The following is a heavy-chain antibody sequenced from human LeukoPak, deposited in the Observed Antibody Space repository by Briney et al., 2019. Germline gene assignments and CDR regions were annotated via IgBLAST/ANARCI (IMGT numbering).Heavy chain of an antibody. D-gene: IGHD3-9*01. V-gene: IGHV1-2*02. CDR2: INPNSGGT. CDR3: ARGGGGYDILTGYLDY. J-gene: IGHJ4*02. Sequence: ASVKVSCKASGYTFTGYYMHWVRQAPGQGLEWMGWINPNSGGTNYAQKFQGRVTMTRDTSISTAYMELSRLRSDDTAVYYCARGGGGYDILTGYLDYWGQGTLVTVSS. CDR1: GYTFTGYY.